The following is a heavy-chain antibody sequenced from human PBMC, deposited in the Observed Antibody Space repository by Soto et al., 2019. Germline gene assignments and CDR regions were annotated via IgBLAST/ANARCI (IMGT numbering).Heavy chain of an antibody. Sequence: QVQLVHSGAEVKKPGASVTVSCRSSGDTFTDYYIHWVRQAPGQGLEWMGWINPNSGVTKYAQKFQGWVSMTRDTSIRTVYMQLSRLRSDDTAVYYCARESGGATATLDYYYFYMDVWGTGTTVTVSS. J-gene: IGHJ6*03. CDR1: GDTFTDYY. CDR2: INPNSGVT. V-gene: IGHV1-2*04. CDR3: ARESGGATATLDYYYFYMDV. D-gene: IGHD5-12*01.